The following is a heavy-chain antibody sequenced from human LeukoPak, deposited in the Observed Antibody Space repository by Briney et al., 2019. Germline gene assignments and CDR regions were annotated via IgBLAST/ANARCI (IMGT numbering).Heavy chain of an antibody. D-gene: IGHD1-14*01. CDR1: GFTFSSYA. V-gene: IGHV3-23*01. J-gene: IGHJ5*02. CDR2: ISGSGGST. CDR3: AKGKRNRPGAVAFDP. Sequence: SGGSLRLSCAASGFTFSSYAMSWVRQAPGKGLEWVSAISGSGGSTYYADSVKGRFTISRDNSKNTLYLQMNSLRAEDTAVYYCAKGKRNRPGAVAFDPWGQGTLVTVSS.